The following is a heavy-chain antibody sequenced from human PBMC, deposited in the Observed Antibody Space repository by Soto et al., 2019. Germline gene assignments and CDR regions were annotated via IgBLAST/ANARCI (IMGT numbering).Heavy chain of an antibody. D-gene: IGHD1-26*01. J-gene: IGHJ4*02. Sequence: SETLSLTCAVSGGSISSGGYSWSWIRQPPGKGLEWIGYIYHSGSTYYNPSLKSRVTISVDRSKNQFSLKLSSVTAADTAVYYCAREREEGNVDYWGQGTLVTVSS. V-gene: IGHV4-30-2*01. CDR3: AREREEGNVDY. CDR2: IYHSGST. CDR1: GGSISSGGYS.